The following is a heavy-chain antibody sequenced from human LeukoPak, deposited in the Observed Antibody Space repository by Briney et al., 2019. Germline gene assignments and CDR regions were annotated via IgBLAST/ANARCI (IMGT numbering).Heavy chain of an antibody. J-gene: IGHJ4*02. D-gene: IGHD3-22*01. V-gene: IGHV1-2*02. CDR1: GYTFTGYY. CDR2: INPNSGGT. CDR3: ARDGRHRSYYYDSSGYCNDY. Sequence: GGSVKVSCKASGYTFTGYYMHWVRQAPGQGLEWMGWINPNSGGTNYAQKFQGRVTMTRDTSISTAYMELSRLRSDDTAVYYCARDGRHRSYYYDSSGYCNDYWGQGTLVTVSS.